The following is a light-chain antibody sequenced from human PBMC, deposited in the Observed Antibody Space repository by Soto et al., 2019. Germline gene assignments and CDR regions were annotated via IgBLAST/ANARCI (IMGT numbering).Light chain of an antibody. CDR2: DAS. J-gene: IGKJ5*01. V-gene: IGKV3-11*01. CDR1: QSIGNF. CDR3: QQRSSWPPIT. Sequence: IVLSQSPPILSVSPGDRATLSCRASQSIGNFLAWYQQKPGQPPRLLXFDASNRAAGVPARFSGSGSGTDFTLTIRSLEPEDFAVYFCQQRSSWPPITFGQGTRLEIK.